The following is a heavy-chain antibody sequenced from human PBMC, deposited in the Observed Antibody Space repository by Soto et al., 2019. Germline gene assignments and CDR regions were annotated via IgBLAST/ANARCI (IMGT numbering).Heavy chain of an antibody. D-gene: IGHD6-6*01. CDR1: GYTFTSYA. CDR2: INAGNGNT. CDR3: ARDLGSSTPFDY. V-gene: IGHV1-3*01. J-gene: IGHJ4*02. Sequence: ASVKVSCKASGYTFTSYAMHWVRQAPGQRHEWMGWINAGNGNTKYSQKFQGRVTITRDTSASTAYMELSSLRSEDTAVYYCARDLGSSTPFDYWGQGTLVTVSS.